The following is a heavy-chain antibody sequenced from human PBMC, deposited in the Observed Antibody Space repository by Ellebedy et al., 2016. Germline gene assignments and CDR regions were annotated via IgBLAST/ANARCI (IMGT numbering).Heavy chain of an antibody. CDR3: ARSTHSSGDF. CDR1: GFTFSSNW. D-gene: IGHD6-19*01. Sequence: GESLKISXAASGFTFSSNWMSWVRQAPGKGLEWVAHINPDGSDKFHVDSVKGRFTISRDNAKNSLYLQMNSLRVEDTALFYCARSTHSSGDFWGQGTLVTVSS. V-gene: IGHV3-7*01. J-gene: IGHJ4*02. CDR2: INPDGSDK.